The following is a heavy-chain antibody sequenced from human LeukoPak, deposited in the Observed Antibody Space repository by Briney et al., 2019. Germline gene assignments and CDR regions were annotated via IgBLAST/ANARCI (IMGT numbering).Heavy chain of an antibody. V-gene: IGHV1-2*02. Sequence: ASVKVSFTASGYTFTVYYMHWVRQAPGQGLEWMGWINPNSGGTNYSQKFQGRVTMTRDTSISTAYMELSRLRSDDTAVYYCARSIQLWSYFDYWGQGTLVTVSS. CDR1: GYTFTVYY. D-gene: IGHD5-18*01. CDR2: INPNSGGT. CDR3: ARSIQLWSYFDY. J-gene: IGHJ4*02.